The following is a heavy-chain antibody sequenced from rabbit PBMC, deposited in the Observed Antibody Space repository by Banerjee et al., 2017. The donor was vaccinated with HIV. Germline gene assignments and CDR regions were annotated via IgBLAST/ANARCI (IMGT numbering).Heavy chain of an antibody. CDR1: GFSFSSGYY. CDR3: AKYDGNYYYGMDL. J-gene: IGHJ6*01. CDR2: IDTNTGTT. V-gene: IGHV1S40*01. Sequence: QSLEESGGDLVKPGASLTLTCTASGFSFSSGYYICWVRQAPGKGLEWVACIDTNTGTTYYASWAKGRFTISKTSSTTVTLQMTSLTAADTATYFCAKYDGNYYYGMDLWGPGTLVTVS. D-gene: IGHD4-2*01.